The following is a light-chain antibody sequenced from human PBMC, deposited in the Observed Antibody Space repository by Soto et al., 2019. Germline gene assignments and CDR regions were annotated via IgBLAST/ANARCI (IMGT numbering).Light chain of an antibody. CDR2: GTS. J-gene: IGKJ5*01. CDR3: QQYNNWPFS. V-gene: IGKV3-15*01. Sequence: EIVMTQSPATLSVSPGERATLSCRASQSVASNLAWYQQKPGQAPRLLIYGTSTRATGVPARFSGSGSGTEFTLTISGLQSEDFALYFCQQYNNWPFSFGPGTRLEIK. CDR1: QSVASN.